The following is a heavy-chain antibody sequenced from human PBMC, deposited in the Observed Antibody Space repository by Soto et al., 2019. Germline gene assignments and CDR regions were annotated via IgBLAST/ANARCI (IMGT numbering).Heavy chain of an antibody. D-gene: IGHD6-19*01. Sequence: GASVKVSCKASGYTFTSYYMHWVRQAPGQGLEWMGIINPSGGSTSYAQKFQGRVTMTRDTSTSTVYMELSSLRSEDTAVYYCPRENSIAVPTAYFDYWGQGTLVTVSS. CDR2: INPSGGST. J-gene: IGHJ4*02. CDR1: GYTFTSYY. CDR3: PRENSIAVPTAYFDY. V-gene: IGHV1-46*01.